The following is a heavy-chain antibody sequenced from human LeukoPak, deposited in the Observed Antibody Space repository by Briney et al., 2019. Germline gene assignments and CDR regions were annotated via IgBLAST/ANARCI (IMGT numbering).Heavy chain of an antibody. J-gene: IGHJ4*02. D-gene: IGHD2-2*01. CDR2: ISYDGSNK. CDR1: GFTFSSYG. Sequence: GGSLRLSCAAFGFTFSSYGMHWVRQAPGKGLEWVAVISYDGSNKYYADSVKGRFTISRDNSKNTLYLQMNSLRAEDTAVYYCAKDARKYQLRTPFDYWGQGTLVTVSS. CDR3: AKDARKYQLRTPFDY. V-gene: IGHV3-30*18.